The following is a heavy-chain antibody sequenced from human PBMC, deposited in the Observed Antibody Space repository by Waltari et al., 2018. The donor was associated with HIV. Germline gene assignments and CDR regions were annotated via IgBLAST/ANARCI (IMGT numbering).Heavy chain of an antibody. Sequence: QVQLQQWGAGLLKPSETLSLTCAVYGGSFSGYSWSWIRQPPGKGLEWNGEINHSGSTNYNPSLKSRVTISVDTSKNQFSLKLSSVTAADTAVYYCARGSVVVPAAMGFWGQGTLVTVSS. D-gene: IGHD2-2*01. J-gene: IGHJ4*02. CDR3: ARGSVVVPAAMGF. CDR2: INHSGST. CDR1: GGSFSGYS. V-gene: IGHV4-34*01.